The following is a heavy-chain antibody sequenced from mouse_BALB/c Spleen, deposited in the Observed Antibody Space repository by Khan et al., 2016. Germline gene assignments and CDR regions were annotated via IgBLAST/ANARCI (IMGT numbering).Heavy chain of an antibody. Sequence: EVELVESGGDLVKPGGSLKLSCAASGFTFSNYVMSWVRQTPEKRLEWVASIRSGGSVYYPDSVKGRFTISRDTARNILYLQMSSLRSADTATYYCARIGDGYHYAMDYWGQGTSVTVSS. CDR3: ARIGDGYHYAMDY. CDR1: GFTFSNYV. J-gene: IGHJ4*01. V-gene: IGHV5-6-5*01. CDR2: IRSGGSV. D-gene: IGHD2-3*01.